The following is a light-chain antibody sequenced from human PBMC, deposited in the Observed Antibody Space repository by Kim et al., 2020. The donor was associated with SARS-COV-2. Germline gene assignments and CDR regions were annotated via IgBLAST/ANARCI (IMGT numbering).Light chain of an antibody. V-gene: IGLV3-9*01. J-gene: IGLJ2*01. CDR1: NIGSKN. CDR2: RDS. CDR3: QVWDSSTVV. Sequence: SVALGQTARITCGGNNIGSKNLHCDQRKPGQAPGLVIYRDSNRPSGIPERFSGSNSGNTATLTISRAQAGDEADYYCQVWDSSTVVFGGGTQLTVL.